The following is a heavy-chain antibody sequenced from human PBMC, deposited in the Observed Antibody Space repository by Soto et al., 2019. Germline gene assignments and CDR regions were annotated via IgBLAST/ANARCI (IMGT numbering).Heavy chain of an antibody. CDR2: TYYRSRWYN. CDR1: GDSGSSICAA. V-gene: IGHV6-1*01. J-gene: IGHJ6*03. Sequence: SQTLSLTGVISGDSGSSICAAWNWIRQNPSRGLEWLGRTYYRSRWYNDYAVSVRNRITVNADTSKNQFSLHLNSVTPQDTAVNYCAGTSSLQWHYMEVWHKGTTVTVSS. CDR3: AGTSSLQWHYMEV. D-gene: IGHD1-7*01.